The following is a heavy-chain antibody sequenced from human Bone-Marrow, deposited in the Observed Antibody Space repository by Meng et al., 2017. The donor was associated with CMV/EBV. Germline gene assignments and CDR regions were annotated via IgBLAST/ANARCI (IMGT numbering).Heavy chain of an antibody. CDR3: ARGPWFDP. J-gene: IGHJ5*02. CDR2: ISSSSSYI. V-gene: IGHV3-21*01. CDR1: GFTFSSYS. Sequence: ESLKISCAASGFTFSSYSMNWVRQAPGKGLEWVSSISSSSSYIYYADSVKGRFTISRDNAKNSLYLQMNSLRAEDTAVYYCARGPWFDPWGQGTLVTVSS.